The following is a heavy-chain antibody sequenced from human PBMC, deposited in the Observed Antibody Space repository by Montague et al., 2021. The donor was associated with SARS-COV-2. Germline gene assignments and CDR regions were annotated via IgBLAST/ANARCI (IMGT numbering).Heavy chain of an antibody. CDR1: GFTFSSYA. Sequence: SLRLSCAASGFTFSSYAMHWVRQAPGKGLEWVAVISYDGSNKYYADSVKGRFTISRDNSKNTLYLQMNSLRAEDTAVYYCARDWEITMVRGAPLYGWDVWGQGTTVTVSS. D-gene: IGHD3-10*01. J-gene: IGHJ6*02. CDR3: ARDWEITMVRGAPLYGWDV. CDR2: ISYDGSNK. V-gene: IGHV3-30-3*01.